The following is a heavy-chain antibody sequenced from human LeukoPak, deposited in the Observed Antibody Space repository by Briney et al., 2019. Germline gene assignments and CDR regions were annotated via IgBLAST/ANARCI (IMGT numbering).Heavy chain of an antibody. CDR3: ANRYSSS. CDR1: GGSISTSYY. D-gene: IGHD6-13*01. V-gene: IGHV3-23*01. J-gene: IGHJ4*02. Sequence: QPSETLSLTCTVSGGSISTSYYWGWIRQPPGKGLEWVSAISGSGGSTYYADSVKGRFTISRDNSKNTLYLQMNSLRAEDTAVYYCANRYSSSWGQGTLVTVSS. CDR2: ISGSGGST.